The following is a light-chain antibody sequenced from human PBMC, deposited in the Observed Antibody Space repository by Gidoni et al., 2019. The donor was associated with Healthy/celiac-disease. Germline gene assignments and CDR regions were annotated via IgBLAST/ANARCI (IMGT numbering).Light chain of an antibody. Sequence: QSVLTQPPSASGPPGQRVTISCSGSSSNIGSNYVYWYHQLPGTAPKLLSYRNNQRPSGVPDRFSGSKSGTSASLAISGLRSEDEADYYCAAWDDSLSGYVVFGGGTKLTVL. CDR2: RNN. J-gene: IGLJ2*01. V-gene: IGLV1-47*01. CDR3: AAWDDSLSGYVV. CDR1: SSNIGSNY.